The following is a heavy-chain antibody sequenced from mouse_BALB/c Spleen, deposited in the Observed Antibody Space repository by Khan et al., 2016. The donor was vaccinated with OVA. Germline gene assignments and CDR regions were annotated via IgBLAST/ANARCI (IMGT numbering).Heavy chain of an antibody. J-gene: IGHJ3*01. D-gene: IGHD2-1*01. CDR2: ISSGGDNT. V-gene: IGHV5-9*03. CDR3: ARSNYGNFDY. CDR1: GFTFSSYT. Sequence: EVELVESGGGLVKPGGSLKLSCAASGFTFSSYTMSWIRQTPEKRLEWVATISSGGDNTYYPDSVKGRFTISRDNAKNNLYLQMRSLRSEDTALYYCARSNYGNFDYWGQGTLVTVSA.